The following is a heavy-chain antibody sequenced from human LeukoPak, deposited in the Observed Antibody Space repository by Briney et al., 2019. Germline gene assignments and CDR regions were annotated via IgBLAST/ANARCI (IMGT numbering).Heavy chain of an antibody. CDR1: GYTFTGYY. Sequence: ASVKVSCKASGYTFTGYYMHWVRQAPGQGLEWMGWINPNSGGTNYAQKFQGRVTMTRDTSISTAYMELSRLRSDDTAVYYRARDFESGTSYCYYGMDVWGQGTTVTVSS. D-gene: IGHD6-25*01. V-gene: IGHV1-2*02. J-gene: IGHJ6*02. CDR3: ARDFESGTSYCYYGMDV. CDR2: INPNSGGT.